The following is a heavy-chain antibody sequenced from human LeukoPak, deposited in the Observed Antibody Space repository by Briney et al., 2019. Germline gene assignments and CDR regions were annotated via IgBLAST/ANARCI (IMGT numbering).Heavy chain of an antibody. CDR2: INPNSGGT. Sequence: ASVKVSCKASGYTFTSYAVHWVRQAPGQGLEWMGWINPNSGGTDYAQKFQGWVTMTRDTSISTAYMELSRLRSDDTAVYYCAREGPGYSSGWFDPWGQGTLVTVSS. D-gene: IGHD6-19*01. V-gene: IGHV1-2*04. CDR1: GYTFTSYA. CDR3: AREGPGYSSGWFDP. J-gene: IGHJ5*02.